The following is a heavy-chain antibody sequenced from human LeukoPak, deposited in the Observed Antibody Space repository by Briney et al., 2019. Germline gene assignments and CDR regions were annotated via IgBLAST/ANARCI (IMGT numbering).Heavy chain of an antibody. J-gene: IGHJ4*02. CDR3: ARASAYNWNDY. D-gene: IGHD1-1*01. CDR1: GGPISSLY. Sequence: PSETLSLTCTVSGGPISSLYWSWIRQAPGKGLEWLGYIYSSGSTNYNPSLNSRVTISLDMSKNQFSLNLRSVTAADTAVYYCARASAYNWNDYWGQGTLITVSS. V-gene: IGHV4-59*11. CDR2: IYSSGST.